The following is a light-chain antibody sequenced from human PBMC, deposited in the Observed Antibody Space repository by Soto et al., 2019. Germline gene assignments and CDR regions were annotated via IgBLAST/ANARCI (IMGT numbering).Light chain of an antibody. J-gene: IGLJ2*01. CDR3: SSYAGSNVV. CDR2: EVT. Sequence: QSALTQPPSASGSPGRSVTISCTGSSRDIGGYDYVSWYQQHPGKAPKLIIYEVTERPSGVPDRFSGSKSGNTASLTVSGLQAEDEADYFCSSYAGSNVVFGGGTQLTVL. CDR1: SRDIGGYDY. V-gene: IGLV2-8*01.